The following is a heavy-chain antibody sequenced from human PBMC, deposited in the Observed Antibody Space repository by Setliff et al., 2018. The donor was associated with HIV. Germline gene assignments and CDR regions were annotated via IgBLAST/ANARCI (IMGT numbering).Heavy chain of an antibody. Sequence: ASVKVSCKSSGYTFTDYFIHWVRQAPGQGLEWMGWISPDNGDTNIPQTFQGRVTMTRDTSINTAYMEFSSLRSDDTAVYYCARGRIAAAGWFDPWGQGTLVTVSS. D-gene: IGHD6-13*01. V-gene: IGHV1-2*02. CDR1: GYTFTDYF. J-gene: IGHJ5*02. CDR3: ARGRIAAAGWFDP. CDR2: ISPDNGDT.